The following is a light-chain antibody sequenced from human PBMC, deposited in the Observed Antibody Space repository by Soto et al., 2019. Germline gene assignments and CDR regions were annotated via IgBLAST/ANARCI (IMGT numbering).Light chain of an antibody. Sequence: DIQMTQSPSSLSASVGDRVTITCRASQGISNFLAWYQQKPGKVPKLLIYAASTLRSGVPSRFSGSGSGTDFTLTISSLQPEDVATYYCQKYDSASWTFGQGTKVEIK. J-gene: IGKJ1*01. CDR3: QKYDSASWT. CDR1: QGISNF. CDR2: AAS. V-gene: IGKV1-27*01.